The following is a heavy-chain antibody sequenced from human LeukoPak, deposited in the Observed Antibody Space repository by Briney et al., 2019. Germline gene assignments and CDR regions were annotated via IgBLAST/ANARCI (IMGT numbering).Heavy chain of an antibody. CDR1: GFTVSSHY. CDR2: IYSGGST. CDR3: ARDQVSYGSGRYAC. Sequence: GGSLRLSCAASGFTVSSHYMSWARQAPGKGLEWVSVIYSGGSTYYADSVKGRFTISRENSKNTLYLQMNGLRAEDTAVYYCARDQVSYGSGRYACWGQGTLVTVSS. J-gene: IGHJ4*02. V-gene: IGHV3-66*01. D-gene: IGHD3-10*01.